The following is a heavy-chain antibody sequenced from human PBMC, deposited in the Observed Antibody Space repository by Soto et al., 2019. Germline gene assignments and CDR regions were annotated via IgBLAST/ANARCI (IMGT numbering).Heavy chain of an antibody. CDR3: ARGQRFSDWFDP. CDR2: IYSSGGT. V-gene: IGHV4-4*07. D-gene: IGHD3-3*01. CDR1: GGSMTSYY. J-gene: IGHJ5*02. Sequence: KPSETLSLTCSVSGGSMTSYYCTWIRQPAGKGLEWIGRIYSSGGTHYNPSLKSRVVISLDTSKNQFSLRLNSVTAADTAVYYCARGQRFSDWFDPWGQGTLVTVSS.